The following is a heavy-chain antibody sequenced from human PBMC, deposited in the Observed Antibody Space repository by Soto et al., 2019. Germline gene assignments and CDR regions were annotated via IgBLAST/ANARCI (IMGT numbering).Heavy chain of an antibody. CDR3: AKDYGDYVSNFQH. CDR2: ISWNSGSI. CDR1: GFTFDDYA. J-gene: IGHJ1*01. V-gene: IGHV3-9*01. Sequence: GGSLRLSCAASGFTFDDYAMHWVRQAPGKGLEWVSGISWNSGSIGYADSVKGRFTISRDNAKNSLYLQMNSLRAEDTALYYCAKDYGDYVSNFQHWGQGTLVTVSS. D-gene: IGHD4-17*01.